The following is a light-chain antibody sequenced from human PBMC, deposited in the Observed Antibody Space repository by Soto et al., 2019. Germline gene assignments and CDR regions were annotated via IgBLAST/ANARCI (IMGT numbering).Light chain of an antibody. J-gene: IGKJ4*01. V-gene: IGKV3-15*01. CDR3: QQYNNWPPLT. CDR2: GAS. Sequence: EIVMTQSPVTLSVSPGERATLSCRASQSVGSNLAWYQQRPGQAHRLLIYGASTRATGIPARFSGSGSGTEFTLTISSLQSEDFAVYYCQQYNNWPPLTFGGGTKVKIK. CDR1: QSVGSN.